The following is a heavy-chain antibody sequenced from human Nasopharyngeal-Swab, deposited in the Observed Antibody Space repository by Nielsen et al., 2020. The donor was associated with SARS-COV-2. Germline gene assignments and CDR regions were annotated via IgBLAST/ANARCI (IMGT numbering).Heavy chain of an antibody. CDR2: ISGSGGST. J-gene: IGHJ4*02. V-gene: IGHV3-23*01. CDR3: AKGGCGQQLVPSWGDY. D-gene: IGHD6-13*01. CDR1: GFTFSSYA. Sequence: GESLKISCAASGFTFSSYAMSWVRQAPGKGLEWVSAISGSGGSTYYADSVKGRFTISRDNSKNTLYLQMNSLRAEATAVYYCAKGGCGQQLVPSWGDYWGQGTLVTVSS.